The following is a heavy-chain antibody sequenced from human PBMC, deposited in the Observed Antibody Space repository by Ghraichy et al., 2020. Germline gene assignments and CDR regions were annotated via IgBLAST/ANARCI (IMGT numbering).Heavy chain of an antibody. Sequence: GGSLRLSCAASGFTFSDYYLSWIRQAPGKGLEWVSCISNGGSAIYYADSVKGRFTISRDNAKNSLSLQMNSLRAEDTAVYYCARDLDKVILEVHYDAFDIWGPGTTVTVSS. CDR3: ARDLDKVILEVHYDAFDI. CDR1: GFTFSDYY. V-gene: IGHV3-11*01. D-gene: IGHD2-21*01. CDR2: ISNGGSAI. J-gene: IGHJ3*02.